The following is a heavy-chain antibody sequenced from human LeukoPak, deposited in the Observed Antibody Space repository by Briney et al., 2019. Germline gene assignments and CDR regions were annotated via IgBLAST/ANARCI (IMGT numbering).Heavy chain of an antibody. V-gene: IGHV1-8*01. Sequence: ASVKASCKASGHSFTSSDINWVRQAAGQGLEWMAWMSPNSGNTGYAQKFQGRVTMTRDTSINTAYLELSSLRSEDTAVYYRVKTAQWGQGTLVTVSS. CDR3: VKTAQ. CDR1: GHSFTSSD. CDR2: MSPNSGNT. J-gene: IGHJ4*02.